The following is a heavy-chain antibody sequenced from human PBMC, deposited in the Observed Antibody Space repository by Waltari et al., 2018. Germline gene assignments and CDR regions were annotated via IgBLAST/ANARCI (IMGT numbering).Heavy chain of an antibody. CDR1: GFSLSTSGMC. V-gene: IGHV2-70*01. CDR3: AQTGVTDSSIQYGMDV. CDR2: IDWDDDK. D-gene: IGHD5-18*01. Sequence: QVTLRESGPALVKPTQTLTLTCTFSGFSLSTSGMCVSWIRQPPGKALEWLALIDWDDDKYYSTSLKTRLTISKDTSKNQVVLTRANIDPGDTATYYVAQTGVTDSSIQYGMDVWGQGTTVTVSS. J-gene: IGHJ6*02.